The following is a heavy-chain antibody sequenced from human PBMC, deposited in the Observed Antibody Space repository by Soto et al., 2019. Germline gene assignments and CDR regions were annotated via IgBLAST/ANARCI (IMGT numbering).Heavy chain of an antibody. V-gene: IGHV3-30*18. D-gene: IGHD1-26*01. Sequence: PGGFLRVSGASYGFTFSSCGMHWGRKAPGKGLEWVAVISYDGSNKYYADSVKGRFTISRDNSKNTLYLQMNSLRAEDTAVFYCSKDRQRVVELLAGLGYWGQGTQVTVSS. CDR1: GFTFSSCG. CDR2: ISYDGSNK. CDR3: SKDRQRVVELLAGLGY. J-gene: IGHJ4*02.